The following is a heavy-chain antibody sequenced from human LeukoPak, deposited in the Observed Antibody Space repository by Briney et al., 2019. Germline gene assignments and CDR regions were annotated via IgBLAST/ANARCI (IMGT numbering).Heavy chain of an antibody. D-gene: IGHD1-1*01. CDR2: IYTSGST. CDR3: ARDFRNWNDQRRYDY. J-gene: IGHJ4*02. CDR1: GGSISSYY. Sequence: PSETLSLTCTVSGGSISSYYWSWIRQPAGKGLEWIGRIYTSGSTNYNPSLKSRVTMSVDTSKNQFSLKLSSVTAADTAVYYCARDFRNWNDQRRYDYWGQGTLVTVSS. V-gene: IGHV4-4*07.